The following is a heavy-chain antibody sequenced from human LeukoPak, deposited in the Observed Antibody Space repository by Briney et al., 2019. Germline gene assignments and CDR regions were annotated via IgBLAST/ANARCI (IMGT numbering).Heavy chain of an antibody. CDR2: ISSDGSNK. CDR1: GFTFSGYA. J-gene: IGHJ5*02. D-gene: IGHD3-10*01. CDR3: ARDPVPRYYGSGTHSEDWFDP. Sequence: PGGSLRLSCAASGFTFSGYAMHWVRQAPGKGLEWVAVISSDGSNKYYADSVKGRFTISRDNSKNTLYLQMNSLRAEDTAVYYCARDPVPRYYGSGTHSEDWFDPWGQGTLVTVSS. V-gene: IGHV3-30*04.